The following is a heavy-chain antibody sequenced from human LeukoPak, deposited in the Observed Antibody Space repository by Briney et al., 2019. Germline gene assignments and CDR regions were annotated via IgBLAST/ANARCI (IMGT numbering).Heavy chain of an antibody. CDR2: IIPIFGTA. V-gene: IGHV1-69*05. J-gene: IGHJ3*02. CDR1: GGTFSSYA. CDR3: ARDPLAAGTVGAFDI. Sequence: ASVKVSCKASGGTFSSYAISRVRQAPGQGLEWMGRIIPIFGTANYAQKFQGRVTITTDESTSTAYMGLSSLRSEDTAVYYCARDPLAAGTVGAFDIWGQGTMVTVSS. D-gene: IGHD6-13*01.